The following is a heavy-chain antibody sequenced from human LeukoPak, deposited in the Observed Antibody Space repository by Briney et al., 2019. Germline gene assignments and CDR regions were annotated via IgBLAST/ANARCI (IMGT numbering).Heavy chain of an antibody. CDR2: IYHSGST. D-gene: IGHD3-22*01. CDR1: GGSGGSISSSTY. V-gene: IGHV4-4*02. J-gene: IGHJ4*02. Sequence: SGTLFLTCAVSGGSGGSISSSTYWSWVRQPPGKGLEWIGEIYHSGSTNYNPSLKSRVTISVDKSKNQFSLNLSSVTAADTAVYYCARGSDYGSSGYYWRVLDYWGQGIPVTVSS. CDR3: ARGSDYGSSGYYWRVLDY.